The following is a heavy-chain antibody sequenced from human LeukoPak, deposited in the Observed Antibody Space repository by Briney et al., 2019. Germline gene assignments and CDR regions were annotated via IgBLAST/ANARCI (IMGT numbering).Heavy chain of an antibody. D-gene: IGHD3-22*01. CDR3: ATYYYDSSEEYFQH. V-gene: IGHV1-69*06. CDR2: IIPIFGTA. Sequence: SVKVSFKASGCTFSSYAISWVRQAPGQGLGWMGRIIPIFGTASYAQKFQRRVTIPADKSTSTAYMELSSLRSEDTAVYYCATYYYDSSEEYFQHWGQSTLVTVSS. CDR1: GCTFSSYA. J-gene: IGHJ1*01.